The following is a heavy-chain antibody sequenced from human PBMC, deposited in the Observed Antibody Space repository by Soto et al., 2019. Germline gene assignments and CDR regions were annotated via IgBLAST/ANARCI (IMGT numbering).Heavy chain of an antibody. Sequence: GGSLRLSCAASVFTFSDYYMSWIRQAPGKGLEWLSYISSSSSYTIYADSVKGRFTISRDNAKNSLYLQMNSLRAEDTAVYYCVRSPRYSGSYFLDYWGQGTQVTVSS. CDR2: ISSSSSYT. J-gene: IGHJ4*02. V-gene: IGHV3-11*06. CDR3: VRSPRYSGSYFLDY. CDR1: VFTFSDYY. D-gene: IGHD1-26*01.